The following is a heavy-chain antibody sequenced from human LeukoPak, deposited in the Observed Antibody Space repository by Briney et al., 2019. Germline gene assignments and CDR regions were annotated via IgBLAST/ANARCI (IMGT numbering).Heavy chain of an antibody. D-gene: IGHD6-19*01. Sequence: GASVKVSCKASGYTFTSYDINWVRQATGQGLEWMGWMNPNSGNTGYAQKFQGRVTMTRNTSVDTAYMELSSLRSEDTAVYYCARDLDSSGWVPDAFDIWGQGTMVTVSS. J-gene: IGHJ3*02. CDR3: ARDLDSSGWVPDAFDI. CDR2: MNPNSGNT. CDR1: GYTFTSYD. V-gene: IGHV1-8*01.